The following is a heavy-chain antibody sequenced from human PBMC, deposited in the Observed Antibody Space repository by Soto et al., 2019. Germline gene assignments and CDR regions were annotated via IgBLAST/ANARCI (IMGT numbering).Heavy chain of an antibody. CDR3: ARFYYDSSGYLPSPYYYYYGMDV. J-gene: IGHJ6*02. D-gene: IGHD3-22*01. CDR1: GFTFRTYN. CDR2: ISSSSSTI. Sequence: GGSLILSCAASGFTFRTYNMNWVRQAPGKGLEWVSYISSSSSTIYYADSVKGRFTISRDNAKNSLYLQMNNLRAEDTAMYYCARFYYDSSGYLPSPYYYYYGMDVWGQGTTVTVSS. V-gene: IGHV3-48*01.